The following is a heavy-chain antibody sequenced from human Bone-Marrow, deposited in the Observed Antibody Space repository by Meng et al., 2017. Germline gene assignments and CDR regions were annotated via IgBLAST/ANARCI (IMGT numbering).Heavy chain of an antibody. CDR3: ARGVFNPGRGFDP. CDR1: GYTFTSYD. Sequence: ASVKVSCKASGYTFTSYDINWVRQATGQGLEWMGWMNPNSGNTGYAQKFQGRVTMTRNTSISTAYMELSRLGSNDTAVYYCARGVFNPGRGFDPWGQGTLVTVSS. CDR2: MNPNSGNT. V-gene: IGHV1-8*01. J-gene: IGHJ5*02.